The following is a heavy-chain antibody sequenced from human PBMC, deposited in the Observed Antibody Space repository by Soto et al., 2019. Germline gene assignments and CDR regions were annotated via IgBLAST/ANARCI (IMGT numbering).Heavy chain of an antibody. CDR2: ISGNGGRT. J-gene: IGHJ6*03. D-gene: IGHD2-15*01. V-gene: IGHV3-64*01. Sequence: EVQLVESGGGLVQPGGSLRLSCAASGLTFSSYAMHWVRQAPGKGLEYVSVISGNGGRTYYANSVKGRFTISRDNYKNTLYLQMGSLRAEDMAVYYCARSYCSTASCVTFYYYMDVWGKGTTVTVSS. CDR3: ARSYCSTASCVTFYYYMDV. CDR1: GLTFSSYA.